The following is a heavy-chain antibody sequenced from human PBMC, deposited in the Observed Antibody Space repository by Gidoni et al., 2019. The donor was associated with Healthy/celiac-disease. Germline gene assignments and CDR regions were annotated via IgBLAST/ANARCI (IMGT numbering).Heavy chain of an antibody. CDR3: ARALYGITIFGVVSGSWFDP. V-gene: IGHV4-34*01. D-gene: IGHD3-3*01. Sequence: QVQLQQWGAGLLKPSETLSLTCAVYGGSFSGYYWSWIRQPPGKGLEWIGEINHSGSTNYNPSLKSRVTISVDTSKNQFSLKLSSVTAADTAVYYCARALYGITIFGVVSGSWFDPWGQGTLVTVSS. CDR1: GGSFSGYY. J-gene: IGHJ5*02. CDR2: INHSGST.